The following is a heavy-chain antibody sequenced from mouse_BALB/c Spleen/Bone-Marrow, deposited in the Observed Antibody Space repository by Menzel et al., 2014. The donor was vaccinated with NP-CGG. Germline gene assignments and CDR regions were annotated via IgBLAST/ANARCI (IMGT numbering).Heavy chain of an antibody. CDR1: GLSLISYG. Sequence: QVQLQQSGPGLVAPPQSLSITCTVSGLSLISYGVHWVRQPPGKGLEWLGVIWAGGSTNYNSALMSRLSISKDNSKSQVFLKMNSLQTDDTAIYYCARSSSPYYYAMDYWGRATSVTVSS. J-gene: IGHJ4*01. CDR2: IWAGGST. D-gene: IGHD1-1*01. V-gene: IGHV2-9*02. CDR3: ARSSSPYYYAMDY.